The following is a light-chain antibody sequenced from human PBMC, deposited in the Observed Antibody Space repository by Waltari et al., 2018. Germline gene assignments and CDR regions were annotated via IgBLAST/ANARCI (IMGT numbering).Light chain of an antibody. V-gene: IGKV1-5*03. CDR2: KAS. CDR1: QDINKF. Sequence: DIQMTQSPSSLSASIGDRVTITCQASQDINKFLNWYQQRPGKAPRLLIYKASYLESGVPSRFSGSGSGTEFTLTISSLQADDFATYYCLQYNSYPWTFGQGTKVEIK. J-gene: IGKJ1*01. CDR3: LQYNSYPWT.